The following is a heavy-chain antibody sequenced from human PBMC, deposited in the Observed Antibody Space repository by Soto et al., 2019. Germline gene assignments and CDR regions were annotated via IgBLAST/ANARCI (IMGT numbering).Heavy chain of an antibody. CDR1: GFTFSSYS. CDR3: ARDLAYYDILTGGPYYYYMDV. Sequence: GGSLRLSCAASGFTFSSYSMNWVRQAPGKGLEWVSSISSSSSYIYYADSVKGRFTISRDNAKNSLYLQMNSLRAEDTAVYYCARDLAYYDILTGGPYYYYMDVWGKGTTVTVSS. D-gene: IGHD3-9*01. J-gene: IGHJ6*03. V-gene: IGHV3-21*01. CDR2: ISSSSSYI.